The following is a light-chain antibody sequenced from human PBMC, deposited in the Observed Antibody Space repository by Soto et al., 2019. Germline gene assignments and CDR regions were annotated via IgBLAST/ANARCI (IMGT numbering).Light chain of an antibody. V-gene: IGKV2-28*01. CDR1: QSLLYNNTYNY. CDR2: FGS. CDR3: MQALQMRT. J-gene: IGKJ5*01. Sequence: EIVMTQSPLTLPVTPGEPASISCRSSQSLLYNNTYNYSDWYVQKPGQSPQLLIYFGSNRAPGVPDTLSGSESCTNFTLKINSVEAEDVGTYYCMQALQMRTVGQGARLEIK.